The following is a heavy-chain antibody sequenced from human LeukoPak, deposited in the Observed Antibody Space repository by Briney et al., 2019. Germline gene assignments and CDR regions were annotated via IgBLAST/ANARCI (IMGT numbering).Heavy chain of an antibody. J-gene: IGHJ6*02. D-gene: IGHD2-2*01. CDR2: IKQDGSEK. Sequence: GGSLRLSCAASGFTFSSYWMSWVRQAPGKGLEWVANIKQDGSEKYYVDSVKGRFTISRDNAKNSLYLQMSSLRAEDTAVYYCARDCSSTSCYALRYYYGMDVWGQGTTVTVSS. CDR1: GFTFSSYW. V-gene: IGHV3-7*01. CDR3: ARDCSSTSCYALRYYYGMDV.